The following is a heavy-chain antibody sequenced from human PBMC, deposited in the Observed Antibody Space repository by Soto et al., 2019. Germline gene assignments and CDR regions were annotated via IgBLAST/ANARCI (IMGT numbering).Heavy chain of an antibody. CDR2: IIPIFGTA. V-gene: IGHV1-69*01. J-gene: IGHJ5*02. Sequence: QVQLVQSGAEVKKPGSSVKVSCKASGGTFSSYAISWVRQAPGQGLEWMGGIIPIFGTANYAQKFQDRVTITADESTSTAYMELSSLRSEDTAVYYCASRITMVRGVKGWFDPWGQGTLVTVSS. CDR3: ASRITMVRGVKGWFDP. CDR1: GGTFSSYA. D-gene: IGHD3-10*01.